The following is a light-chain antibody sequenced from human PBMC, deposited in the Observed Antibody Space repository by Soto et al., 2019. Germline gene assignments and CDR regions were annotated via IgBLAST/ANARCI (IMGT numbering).Light chain of an antibody. CDR1: QSISTN. CDR3: QQSYNWPWT. CDR2: RAS. V-gene: IGKV3-15*01. J-gene: IGKJ1*01. Sequence: EIVMTQSPATLSVSPGERATLSCRASQSISTNLAWFLQKPGQAPRLLISRASTRATGIPARFSGSGSGTEFTLTICSLQSEDFAVYYCQQSYNWPWTFGQGTKVDI.